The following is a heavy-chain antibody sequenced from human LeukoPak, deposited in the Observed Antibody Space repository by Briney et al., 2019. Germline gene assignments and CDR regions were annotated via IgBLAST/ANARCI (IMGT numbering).Heavy chain of an antibody. Sequence: PGGSLRLSCAASGFTFRSHWMHWVRQAPGKGLVWVSGINGDGSITTYADSVKGRFTISRDNAKNTLYLQMNSLRAEDTAVYYCAREDSGSIGWFDPWGQGTLVTVSS. V-gene: IGHV3-74*03. CDR3: AREDSGSIGWFDP. CDR2: INGDGSIT. CDR1: GFTFRSHW. D-gene: IGHD1-26*01. J-gene: IGHJ5*02.